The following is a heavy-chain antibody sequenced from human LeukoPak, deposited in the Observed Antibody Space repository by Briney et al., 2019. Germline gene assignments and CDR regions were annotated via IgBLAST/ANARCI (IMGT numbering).Heavy chain of an antibody. D-gene: IGHD2-8*01. CDR3: AKGIVLMVYAIPYYYYYMDV. CDR2: ISGSGGST. Sequence: GGSLRLSCAASGFTFSSYAMSWVRQAPGKGLEWVSAISGSGGSTYYADSVKGRFTISRDNSKNTLYLQMNSLRAEDTAVYYCAKGIVLMVYAIPYYYYYMDVWGKGTTVTDSS. V-gene: IGHV3-23*01. CDR1: GFTFSSYA. J-gene: IGHJ6*03.